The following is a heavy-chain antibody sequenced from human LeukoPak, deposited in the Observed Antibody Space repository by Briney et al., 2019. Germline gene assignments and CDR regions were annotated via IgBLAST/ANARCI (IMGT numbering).Heavy chain of an antibody. D-gene: IGHD3-3*01. Sequence: SETLSLTCTVSGGSISTYYWSWIRQPPGKGLEWIGYIYYGGISNYNPSLKSRVTISVDTSKNQFSLRLSSVTAADTAVYYCARVNSGSYDFWSGYYSYYFDYWGQGTLVTVSS. V-gene: IGHV4-59*01. CDR3: ARVNSGSYDFWSGYYSYYFDY. CDR1: GGSISTYY. CDR2: IYYGGIS. J-gene: IGHJ4*02.